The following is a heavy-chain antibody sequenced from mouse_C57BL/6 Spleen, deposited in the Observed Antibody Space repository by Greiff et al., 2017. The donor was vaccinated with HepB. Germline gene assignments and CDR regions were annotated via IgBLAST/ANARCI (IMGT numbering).Heavy chain of an antibody. CDR2: SRNKANDYTT. J-gene: IGHJ3*01. D-gene: IGHD2-1*01. CDR1: GFTFSDFY. Sequence: EVKLMESGGGLVQSGRSLRLSCATSGFTFSDFYMEWVRQAPGKGLEWIAASRNKANDYTTEYSASVKGRFIVSRDTSQSILYLQMNALRAEDTAIYYCARDGGDYGNYEAWFAYWGQGTLVTVSA. CDR3: ARDGGDYGNYEAWFAY. V-gene: IGHV7-1*01.